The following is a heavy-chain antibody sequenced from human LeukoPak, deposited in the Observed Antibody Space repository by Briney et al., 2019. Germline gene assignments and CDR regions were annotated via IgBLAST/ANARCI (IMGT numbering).Heavy chain of an antibody. V-gene: IGHV4-31*03. CDR3: AREEGYCSGGSCYSGGFDY. J-gene: IGHJ4*02. CDR2: IYYSGST. Sequence: PSQTLSLTCTVSGGSISSGGYYWSWIRQHPGKGLEWVGYIYYSGSTYYNPSLKSRVTISVDTSKNQFSLKLSSVTAADTAVYYCAREEGYCSGGSCYSGGFDYWGQGTLVTVSS. D-gene: IGHD2-15*01. CDR1: GGSISSGGYY.